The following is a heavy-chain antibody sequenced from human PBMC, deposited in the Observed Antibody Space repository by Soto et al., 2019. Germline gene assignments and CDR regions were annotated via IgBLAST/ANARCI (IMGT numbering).Heavy chain of an antibody. CDR3: ARRYGYSFDY. J-gene: IGHJ4*02. D-gene: IGHD1-1*01. Sequence: QVQLQESGPGRVKPSETLSLTCTVSGGSISSYYWSWIRQPPGKGLEWIGYIYYSGSTNYTPSLKSRVTISVDTSKNQFSLKLSSVTAADTAVYYCARRYGYSFDYWGQGTLVTVSS. CDR2: IYYSGST. V-gene: IGHV4-59*08. CDR1: GGSISSYY.